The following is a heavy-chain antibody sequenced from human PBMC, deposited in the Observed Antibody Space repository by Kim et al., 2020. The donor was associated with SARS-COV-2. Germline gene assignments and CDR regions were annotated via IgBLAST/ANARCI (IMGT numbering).Heavy chain of an antibody. CDR3: ARRQVPDYYFYAMDV. CDR2: ISYSGGTI. V-gene: IGHV3-48*03. Sequence: GGSLRLSCAASGFTFSSSELNWVRQAPGKPLEWVSYISYSGGTIYYADSVKGRFTISRDNAKNSLYLQMNSLRAEDTAVYYCARRQVPDYYFYAMDVWV. J-gene: IGHJ6*02. CDR1: GFTFSSSE.